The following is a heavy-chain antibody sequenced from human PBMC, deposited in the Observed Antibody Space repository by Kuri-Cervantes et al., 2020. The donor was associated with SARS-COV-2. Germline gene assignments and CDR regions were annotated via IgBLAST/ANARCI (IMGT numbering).Heavy chain of an antibody. CDR1: GGSISTTNYY. J-gene: IGHJ5*02. CDR3: AREDRGWFDP. V-gene: IGHV4-39*07. CDR2: IYYTGST. Sequence: ESLKISCAVSGGSISTTNYYWAWIRQPPGKGPEWIASIYYTGSTSYKPSLKTRATISLDTSKNRFSLNLRSVTAADTAVYYCAREDRGWFDPWGQGTLVTVSS.